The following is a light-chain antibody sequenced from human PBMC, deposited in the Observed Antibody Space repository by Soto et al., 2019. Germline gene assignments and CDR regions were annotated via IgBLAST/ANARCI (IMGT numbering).Light chain of an antibody. CDR3: QQYGSSPFT. CDR2: AAS. J-gene: IGKJ3*01. CDR1: QSVGSSY. Sequence: EIVLTQSPGTLSLSPGERATLSCRASQSVGSSYLSWYQQKPGQAPSLLIYAASSRSTGIPDRFSGSGSGTDFTLSISRLEPEDFAVYYCQQYGSSPFTFGPGTKVDIK. V-gene: IGKV3-20*01.